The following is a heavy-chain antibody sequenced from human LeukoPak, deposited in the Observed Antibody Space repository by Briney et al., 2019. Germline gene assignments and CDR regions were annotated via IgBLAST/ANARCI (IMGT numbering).Heavy chain of an antibody. J-gene: IGHJ4*02. CDR1: GGSISSYY. D-gene: IGHD5-12*01. V-gene: IGHV4-59*08. CDR2: ISDSGST. Sequence: SETLSLTCTVSGGSISSYYWSWVRQFPGKGLEWIGYISDSGSTNYSPSLESHVTIPVDPSKNKFFLILSSVTAADTAVYYCARRGGTVVGDTGYHYWYFDNWGKGTLVTVSS. CDR3: ARRGGTVVGDTGYHYWYFDN.